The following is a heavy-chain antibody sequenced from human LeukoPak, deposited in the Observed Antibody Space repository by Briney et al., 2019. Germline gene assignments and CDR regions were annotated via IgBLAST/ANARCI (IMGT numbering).Heavy chain of an antibody. D-gene: IGHD3-22*01. J-gene: IGHJ4*02. CDR3: AKAPWGLYDSSGYYYFH. V-gene: IGHV3-30*18. CDR1: GSTFSSYG. CDR2: ISYDGSNK. Sequence: PGRSLRLSCAASGSTFSSYGMHWVRQAPGKGLEWVAVISYDGSNKYYADSVKGRFTISRDNSKNTLYLQMNSLRAEDTAVYYCAKAPWGLYDSSGYYYFHWGQGTLVTVSS.